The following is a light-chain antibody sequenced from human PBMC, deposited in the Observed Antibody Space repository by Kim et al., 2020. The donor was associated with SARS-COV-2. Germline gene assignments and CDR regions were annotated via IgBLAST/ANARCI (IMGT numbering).Light chain of an antibody. V-gene: IGKV3-20*01. J-gene: IGKJ1*01. CDR2: GAS. CDR1: QSVSSSY. Sequence: EIVLTQSPGTLSLSPGERATLSCRASQSVSSSYLGWYQQKPGQAPRLLIYGASSRATGIPDRFSGSGSGTDFTLTISRLEPKDFAVYYCQQYGSSPWTFGQGTKVDIK. CDR3: QQYGSSPWT.